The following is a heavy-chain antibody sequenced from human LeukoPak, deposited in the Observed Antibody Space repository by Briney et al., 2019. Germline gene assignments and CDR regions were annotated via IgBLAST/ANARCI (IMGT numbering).Heavy chain of an antibody. Sequence: GGSLRLSCEGSGFTFSNYWMSWVRQAPGKGLEWVANIKTDGSEKYYVDSVKGRFTISRDNAKNSLYLQMNSLRAEDTALYYCIKSGNSVLIAAHSPFDYWGQGALVTVSS. CDR2: IKTDGSEK. J-gene: IGHJ4*02. D-gene: IGHD2-15*01. CDR1: GFTFSNYW. CDR3: IKSGNSVLIAAHSPFDY. V-gene: IGHV3-7*03.